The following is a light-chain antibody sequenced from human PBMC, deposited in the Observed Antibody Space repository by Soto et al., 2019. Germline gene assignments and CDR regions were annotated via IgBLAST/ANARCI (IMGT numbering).Light chain of an antibody. Sequence: QSALTQPPSASGSPGQSVALSCTGTSSDVGGYNYVSWYQQHPGKAPKLMIYEVNKRPSGVPDRFSGSKSGNTAPLTVSGLQAEDEADYYCSSYAGSSNVFGTGTKLTVL. CDR3: SSYAGSSNV. CDR2: EVN. J-gene: IGLJ1*01. V-gene: IGLV2-8*01. CDR1: SSDVGGYNY.